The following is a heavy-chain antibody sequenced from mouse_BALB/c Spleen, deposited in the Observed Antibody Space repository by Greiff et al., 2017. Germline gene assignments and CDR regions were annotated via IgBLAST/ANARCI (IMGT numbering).Heavy chain of an antibody. V-gene: IGHV1S135*01. CDR3: ARGDYRYGLAY. CDR1: GYSFTSYY. CDR2: IDPFNGGT. D-gene: IGHD2-14*01. J-gene: IGHJ3*01. Sequence: EVQLQQSGPELMKPGASVKISCKASGYSFTSYYMHWVRQSHGKGLEWIGYIDPFNGGTSYNQKFTGKATLTVDKSSSTAYMHLSSLTSEDSAVYYCARGDYRYGLAYWGQGTLVTVSA.